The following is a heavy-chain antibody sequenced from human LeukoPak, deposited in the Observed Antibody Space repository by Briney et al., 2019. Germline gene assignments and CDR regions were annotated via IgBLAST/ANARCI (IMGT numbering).Heavy chain of an antibody. CDR1: GGSISRYY. J-gene: IGHJ4*02. CDR2: IYYSGST. D-gene: IGHD2-21*02. CDR3: ARDVTAKAYFDY. V-gene: IGHV4-59*01. Sequence: PSETLSLTCTVSGGSISRYYWSWIRQPPGKGLEWIGYIYYSGSTNYNPSLKSRVTISVDTSKNQFSLKLSSVTAADTAVYYCARDVTAKAYFDYWGQGTLVTVSS.